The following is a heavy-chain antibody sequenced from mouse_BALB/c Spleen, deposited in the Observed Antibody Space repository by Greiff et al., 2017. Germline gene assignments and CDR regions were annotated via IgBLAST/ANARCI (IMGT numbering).Heavy chain of an antibody. D-gene: IGHD2-14*01. CDR1: GFNITDTY. CDR2: IDPANGNT. J-gene: IGHJ1*01. CDR3: TSYRYGGGYFDV. Sequence: VQLKESGAELVKPGASVKLSCTASGFNITDTYMHWVKQRPEQGLEWIGRIDPANGNTKYDPKFQGKATITADTSSNTAYLQLSSLTSEDTAVYYCTSYRYGGGYFDVWGAGTTVTVSS. V-gene: IGHV14-3*02.